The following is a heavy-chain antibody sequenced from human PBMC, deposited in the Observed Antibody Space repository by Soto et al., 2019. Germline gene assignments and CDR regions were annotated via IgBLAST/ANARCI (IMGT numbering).Heavy chain of an antibody. J-gene: IGHJ4*02. V-gene: IGHV3-23*01. CDR2: ISDSGGGT. CDR3: ERDSATSRWYRGFDY. Sequence: GGSLRLSCAASGFTFSNYAMSWVRQAPGKGLEWVSGISDSGGGTYHADSVKGRFTIIRDNFKNMLYLEMNSLRTEDTAVYYCERDSATSRWYRGFDYWGQGTLVTVSS. D-gene: IGHD6-13*01. CDR1: GFTFSNYA.